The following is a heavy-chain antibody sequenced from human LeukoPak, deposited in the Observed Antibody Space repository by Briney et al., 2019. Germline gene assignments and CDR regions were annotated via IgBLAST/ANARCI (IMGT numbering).Heavy chain of an antibody. J-gene: IGHJ4*02. CDR2: INHSGST. CDR3: ARLWGYSYGYLDY. Sequence: SETLSLTCAVYGGSFSDHSWIWIRQPPGKGLEWIGEINHSGSTNYNPSLKSRVTISVDTSKNQFSLKLSSVTAADTAVYYCARLWGYSYGYLDYWGQGTLVTVSS. V-gene: IGHV4-34*01. CDR1: GGSFSDHS. D-gene: IGHD5-18*01.